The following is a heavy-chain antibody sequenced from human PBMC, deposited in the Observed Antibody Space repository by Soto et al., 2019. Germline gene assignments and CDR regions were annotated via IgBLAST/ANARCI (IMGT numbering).Heavy chain of an antibody. CDR2: ICYTGDT. J-gene: IGHJ4*02. D-gene: IGHD5-18*01. Sequence: QLQLQESGPGLVKPSETLSLTCTVSSASISRSSYCWGWIRQSAGTGLEWIGSICYTGDTHYNPSLKSRVTISVDTSKNQFSLNLTSVTAADTAVYYCAALGPGYIYGYYFDYWGQGTLVTVSS. V-gene: IGHV4-39*01. CDR3: AALGPGYIYGYYFDY. CDR1: SASISRSSYC.